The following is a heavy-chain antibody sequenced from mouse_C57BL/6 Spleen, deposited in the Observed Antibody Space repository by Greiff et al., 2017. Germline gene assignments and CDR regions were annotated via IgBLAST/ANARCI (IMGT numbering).Heavy chain of an antibody. CDR1: GYTFTDYY. CDR3: ARGGGYYWYFDV. D-gene: IGHD1-1*02. Sequence: VQLHQSGAELVRPGASVKLSCKASGYTFTDYYINWVKQRPGQGLEWIARIYPGSGNTYSNEKFKGKATLTAEKSSSTAYMQLSSLTSEDSAVYFCARGGGYYWYFDVWGTGTTVTVSS. J-gene: IGHJ1*03. V-gene: IGHV1-76*01. CDR2: IYPGSGNT.